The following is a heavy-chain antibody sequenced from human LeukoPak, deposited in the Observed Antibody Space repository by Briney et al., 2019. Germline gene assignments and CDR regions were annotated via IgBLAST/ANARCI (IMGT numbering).Heavy chain of an antibody. V-gene: IGHV3-23*01. CDR2: ISGSGGST. J-gene: IGHJ4*02. CDR1: GFTFSSYA. CDR3: AKDLGQNGYGGNSVDY. D-gene: IGHD4-23*01. Sequence: PGGSLRLSCAASGFTFSSYAMSWVRQAPGKGLEWVSAISGSGGSTYYADSVKGRFTISRDNSKNTLYLQMNSLRAEDTAVYYCAKDLGQNGYGGNSVDYWGQGTLVTVSS.